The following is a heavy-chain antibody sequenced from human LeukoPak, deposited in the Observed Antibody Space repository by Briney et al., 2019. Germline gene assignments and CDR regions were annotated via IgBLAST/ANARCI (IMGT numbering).Heavy chain of an antibody. Sequence: GGSLRLSCAASGFTFSSYEMNWVRQAPGKGLEWVSYISSSGSTIYYADSVKGRFTISRDNAKNSLYLQMNSLRAEDTAVYYCARDPGYSRGMGFDYWGQGTLVTVSS. J-gene: IGHJ4*02. CDR1: GFTFSSYE. V-gene: IGHV3-48*03. CDR3: ARDPGYSRGMGFDY. CDR2: ISSSGSTI. D-gene: IGHD6-13*01.